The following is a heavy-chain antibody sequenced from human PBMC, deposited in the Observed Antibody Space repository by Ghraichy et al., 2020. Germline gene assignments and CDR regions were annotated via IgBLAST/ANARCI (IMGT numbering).Heavy chain of an antibody. D-gene: IGHD5-24*01. Sequence: GESLNISCAASGFTFSGNGMHWVRQAPGKGLEWVALVAYDGNYENYADSVKGRFTISRDNSKTTLYLQMNSLRADDTAVYYCARFTGADSDGSFDYWGQGTLVTVSS. CDR3: ARFTGADSDGSFDY. CDR1: GFTFSGNG. J-gene: IGHJ4*02. V-gene: IGHV3-33*05. CDR2: VAYDGNYE.